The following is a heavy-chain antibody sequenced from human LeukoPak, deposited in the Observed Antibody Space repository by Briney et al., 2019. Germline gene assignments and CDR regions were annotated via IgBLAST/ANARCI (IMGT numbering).Heavy chain of an antibody. Sequence: GGSLRLSCAASGFTFSSYAMSWVRQAPGKGLEWVSAISGSGGSTYYADSVKGRFTISRDNSKNTLYLQMNSLRAEDTAVYYCAKVPHYYYGSGSYQFDYWGQGTLVAVSS. CDR2: ISGSGGST. D-gene: IGHD3-10*01. V-gene: IGHV3-23*01. CDR1: GFTFSSYA. CDR3: AKVPHYYYGSGSYQFDY. J-gene: IGHJ4*02.